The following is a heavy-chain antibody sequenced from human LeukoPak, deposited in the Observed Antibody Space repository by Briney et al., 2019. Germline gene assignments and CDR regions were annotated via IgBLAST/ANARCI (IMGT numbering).Heavy chain of an antibody. CDR3: ARHTSYGSDF. CDR1: GYSFSTYW. D-gene: IGHD3-10*01. V-gene: IGHV5-51*01. CDR2: IYPRDSDT. Sequence: GESLKISCKGSGYSFSTYWIGWVRQMPGKGLEWMGIIYPRDSDTRYSLSFQGQVTISADKSISTAYLQLSSLKASDTAMDYCARHTSYGSDFWGQGTLVTVSS. J-gene: IGHJ4*02.